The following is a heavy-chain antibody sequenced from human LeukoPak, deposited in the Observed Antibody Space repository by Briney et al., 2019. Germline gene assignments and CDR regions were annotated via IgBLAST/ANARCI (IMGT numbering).Heavy chain of an antibody. Sequence: GGSLRLSCAASGFTFSSYAMSWVRQAPGKGLEWVSAISGSGGSTYYADSVKGRFTISRDNSKNTLYLQMNSLRAEDTAVYYCAKGPRLGGATFYYGMAVWAQGPRVTVSS. J-gene: IGHJ6*02. CDR1: GFTFSSYA. V-gene: IGHV3-23*01. CDR2: ISGSGGST. CDR3: AKGPRLGGATFYYGMAV. D-gene: IGHD2-15*01.